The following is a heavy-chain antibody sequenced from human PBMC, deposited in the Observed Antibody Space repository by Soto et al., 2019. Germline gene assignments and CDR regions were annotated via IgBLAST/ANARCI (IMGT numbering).Heavy chain of an antibody. CDR1: GFTFSGSA. CDR3: TTSSRVTVAMDV. Sequence: EVQLVESGGGLVQPGGSLKLSCAASGFTFSGSAMYWVRQASGKGLEWVGRIRSKPKNYATEYAASVKGRFTISRDDSQSTANLQMNSLKTEDTAVYYCTTSSRVTVAMDVWGQGTTVTVSS. D-gene: IGHD4-17*01. CDR2: IRSKPKNYAT. V-gene: IGHV3-73*02. J-gene: IGHJ6*02.